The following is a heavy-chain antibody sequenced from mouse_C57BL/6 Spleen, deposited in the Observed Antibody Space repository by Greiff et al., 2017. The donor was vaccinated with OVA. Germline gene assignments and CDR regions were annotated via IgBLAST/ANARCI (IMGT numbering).Heavy chain of an antibody. V-gene: IGHV1-53*01. CDR3: ARGGWVLGAMDY. Sequence: QVQLQQPGTELVKPGASVKLSCKASGYTFTSYWMHWVKQRPGQGLEWIGNINPSNGGTNYNEKFKSKAILTVDKSSSTAYMQLSSLTSEDSAVYYCARGGWVLGAMDYWGQGTSVTVSS. D-gene: IGHD2-3*01. CDR1: GYTFTSYW. CDR2: INPSNGGT. J-gene: IGHJ4*01.